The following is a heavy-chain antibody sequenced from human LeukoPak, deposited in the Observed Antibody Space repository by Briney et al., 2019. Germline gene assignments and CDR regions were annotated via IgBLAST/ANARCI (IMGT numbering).Heavy chain of an antibody. Sequence: ASVKVSCKASGYTFTSYGISWVRQAPGQGLEWMGWISAYNGSTNYAQKLQGRVTMTTDTSTSTAYMELRSLRSDDTAVYYCARGLPTRTCSTSWYYYYDYMDVWGKGTTVSVSS. V-gene: IGHV1-18*01. CDR1: GYTFTSYG. J-gene: IGHJ6*03. CDR2: ISAYNGST. D-gene: IGHD2-2*01. CDR3: ARGLPTRTCSTSWYYYYDYMDV.